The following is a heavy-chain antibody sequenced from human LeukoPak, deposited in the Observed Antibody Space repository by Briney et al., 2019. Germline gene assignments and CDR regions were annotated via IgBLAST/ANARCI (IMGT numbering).Heavy chain of an antibody. J-gene: IGHJ4*02. CDR3: ARDRASTYD. D-gene: IGHD5-18*01. CDR1: GGSLNAHY. Sequence: SETLSLTCDVHGGSLNAHYWTWIRQSPGRGLEWIGEIDHNGYTSYNPSLKSRVTISVDTSKKQFFLKLTSMTAADTAVYYCARDRASTYDWGQGILVTVSS. CDR2: IDHNGYT. V-gene: IGHV4-34*01.